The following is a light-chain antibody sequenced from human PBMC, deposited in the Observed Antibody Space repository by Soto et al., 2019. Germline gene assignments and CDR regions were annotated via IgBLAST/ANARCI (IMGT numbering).Light chain of an antibody. V-gene: IGKV3-15*01. Sequence: EIVMTQSPATLSVSPGERATLSCRASQSVSSNLAWYQQKPCQAPRLLIYVASTRATGIPARFSGSGSGTEFTLTISSLQSEDFAVYYCPQHNHWPRTFGQGTQVEIK. CDR1: QSVSSN. CDR3: PQHNHWPRT. J-gene: IGKJ1*01. CDR2: VAS.